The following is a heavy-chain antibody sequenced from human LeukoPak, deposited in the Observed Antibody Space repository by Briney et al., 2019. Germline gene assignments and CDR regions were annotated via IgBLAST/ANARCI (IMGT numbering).Heavy chain of an antibody. D-gene: IGHD3-22*01. CDR2: INHSGST. CDR1: GGSLSGYY. Sequence: SETLSLTCAVYGGSLSGYYWSWIREPPGKGLEWIGEINHSGSTNYHLSLKRRVTISVDTSKNQFSLKLSSVTAADTAVYYCARIIVVENFDAFDIWGQGTMVTVSS. V-gene: IGHV4-34*01. J-gene: IGHJ3*02. CDR3: ARIIVVENFDAFDI.